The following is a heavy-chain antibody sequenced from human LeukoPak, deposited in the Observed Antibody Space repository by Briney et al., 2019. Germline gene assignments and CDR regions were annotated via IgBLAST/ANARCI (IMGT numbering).Heavy chain of an antibody. J-gene: IGHJ6*03. CDR3: ARGPKMVYYHYFYMDV. CDR2: ISSSGRSI. Sequence: PGGSLRLSCAASGFTFSSYEMNWVRQAPGKGLEWVSYISSSGRSIHYADSVKGRFTISRDNAKNSLYLQMNSLRSEDTAVYYCARGPKMVYYHYFYMDVWGKGTTVTVSS. CDR1: GFTFSSYE. D-gene: IGHD5-24*01. V-gene: IGHV3-48*03.